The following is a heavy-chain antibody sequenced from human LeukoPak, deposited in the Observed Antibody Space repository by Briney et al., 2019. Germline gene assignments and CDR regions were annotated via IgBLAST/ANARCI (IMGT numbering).Heavy chain of an antibody. V-gene: IGHV4-39*01. CDR1: GDSISSSRYY. CDR2: IFSGST. D-gene: IGHD1-26*01. J-gene: IGHJ4*02. CDR3: ARQGERPGISAY. Sequence: SETLSLTCIVSGDSISSSRYYWGWVRQPPGKGLEWIGSIFSGSTYYNPSLKSRVTISLNTSKNQFSLSLSSVTAADSAVYYCARQGERPGISAYWGQGTLVTVSS.